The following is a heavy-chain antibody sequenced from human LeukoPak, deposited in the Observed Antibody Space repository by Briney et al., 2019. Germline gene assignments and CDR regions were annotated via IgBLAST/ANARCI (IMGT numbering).Heavy chain of an antibody. D-gene: IGHD6-6*01. Sequence: VASVKVSCKASGYTFTSYGISWVRQAPGQGLEWMGWISAYNGNTNYAQKLQGRVTMTTDTSTSTAYMELRSLRSDDTTVYYCARHLSIAARPRWFDPWGQGTLVTVSS. J-gene: IGHJ5*02. CDR3: ARHLSIAARPRWFDP. CDR2: ISAYNGNT. V-gene: IGHV1-18*01. CDR1: GYTFTSYG.